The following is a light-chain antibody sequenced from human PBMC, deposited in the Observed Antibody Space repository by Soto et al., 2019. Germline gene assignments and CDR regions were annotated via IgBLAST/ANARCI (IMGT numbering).Light chain of an antibody. CDR2: GAS. CDR3: KQYGSSPRT. Sequence: EILMTQYQTTLSVSPGERATLSCRASQSVSSSYLAWYQQKPGQAPRLLIYGASSRATGIQDRFSGSGSGTDFTLTIRRLEPEDFAVYYCKQYGSSPRTFGQGTKVDI. J-gene: IGKJ1*01. CDR1: QSVSSSY. V-gene: IGKV3-20*01.